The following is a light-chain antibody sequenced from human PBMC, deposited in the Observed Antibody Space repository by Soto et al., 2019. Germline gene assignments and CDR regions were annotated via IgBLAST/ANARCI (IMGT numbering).Light chain of an antibody. Sequence: DIQMTQSPSSLSASVGDRVTITCRASQSISSYLNWYQQKPGKAPKLLIYAASSVQSGVPSRFSGSGSGTDFTLTISSLQPEDFATYYCQQSYSTPLTFGGVTKVEIK. CDR2: AAS. CDR3: QQSYSTPLT. CDR1: QSISSY. J-gene: IGKJ4*01. V-gene: IGKV1-39*01.